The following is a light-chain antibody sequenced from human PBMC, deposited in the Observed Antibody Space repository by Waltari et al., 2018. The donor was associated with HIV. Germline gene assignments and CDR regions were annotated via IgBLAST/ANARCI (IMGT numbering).Light chain of an antibody. CDR1: KLGDKY. V-gene: IGLV3-1*01. Sequence: SYDLTQPPSVSVSPGQPANITCSGDKLGDKYACWYQRKPGQSPVLVIYQDTKRPSGIPERFSGSNSGNTASLTISGTQAMDEADYYCQAWDSITCAFGGGTKLTVL. CDR3: QAWDSITCA. J-gene: IGLJ2*01. CDR2: QDT.